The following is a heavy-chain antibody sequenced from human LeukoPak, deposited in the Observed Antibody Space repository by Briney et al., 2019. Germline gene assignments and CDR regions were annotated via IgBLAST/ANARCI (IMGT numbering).Heavy chain of an antibody. V-gene: IGHV1-3*01. CDR3: ARGSTSDWPLDH. Sequence: GASVKVSCKASGYTFSGYAIHWVRQAPGQRFEWMGWIHADNGDTRYSQKFQGRVTITRDTSASTVYMELSSLRSEDTAVYYCARGSTSDWPLDHWGQETLVTISS. D-gene: IGHD6-19*01. CDR1: GYTFSGYA. CDR2: IHADNGDT. J-gene: IGHJ4*02.